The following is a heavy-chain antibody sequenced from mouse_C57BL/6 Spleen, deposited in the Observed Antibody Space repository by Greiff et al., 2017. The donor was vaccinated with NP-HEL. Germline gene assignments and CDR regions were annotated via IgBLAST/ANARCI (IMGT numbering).Heavy chain of an antibody. J-gene: IGHJ4*01. CDR1: GYTFTNYW. Sequence: VKLMESGAELVRPGTSVKMSCKASGYTFTNYWIGWAKQRPGHGLEWIGDIYPGGGYTNYNEKFKGKATLTADKSSSTAYMQFSSLTSEDSAIYYCARRGDYDDGYAMDYWGQGTSVTVSS. D-gene: IGHD2-4*01. CDR2: IYPGGGYT. CDR3: ARRGDYDDGYAMDY. V-gene: IGHV1-63*01.